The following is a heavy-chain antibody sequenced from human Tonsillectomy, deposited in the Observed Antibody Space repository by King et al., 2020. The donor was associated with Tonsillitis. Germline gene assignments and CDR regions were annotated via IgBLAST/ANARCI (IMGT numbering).Heavy chain of an antibody. D-gene: IGHD1-26*01. CDR1: GGSISSSDHY. CDR2: MYYSGTI. CDR3: ARSVLGSFDY. V-gene: IGHV4-39*01. J-gene: IGHJ4*02. Sequence: QLQESGPGVVKPSETLSLTCTVSGGSISSSDHYWAWIRQPPGKGLEWSGYMYYSGTIFYNPSLKSRITISGGTSENRFSLKLSSVTAADTAVYFCARSVLGSFDYWGQGALVTVSS.